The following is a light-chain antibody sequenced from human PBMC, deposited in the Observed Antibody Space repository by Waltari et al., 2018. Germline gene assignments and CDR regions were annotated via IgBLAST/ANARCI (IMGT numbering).Light chain of an antibody. V-gene: IGLV2-11*01. CDR1: SSDVGGYNY. CDR3: CSYAGSNTFVL. Sequence: QSALTQPRSVSGSPGQSVTISCTGTSSDVGGYNYVSWYQHHPGKAPKLVIYDVSQRPSGAPDRFSGSKSGNTASLTISGLQAEDEADYYCCSYAGSNTFVLFGGGTKLTVL. CDR2: DVS. J-gene: IGLJ2*01.